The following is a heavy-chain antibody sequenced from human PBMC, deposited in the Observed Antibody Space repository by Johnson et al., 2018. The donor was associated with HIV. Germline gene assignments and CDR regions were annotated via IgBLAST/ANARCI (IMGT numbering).Heavy chain of an antibody. Sequence: QVQLVESGGGLVQPGGSLILSCAASGFTFSDYYINWICQAPGKGLEWVSYIDSSGSGIYYADSVKGRFTISRDNAKNSLYLQMNSLRAEDTAVYYCARYEGNSVAFDIWGQGTMVTVSS. CDR2: IDSSGSGI. D-gene: IGHD1-7*01. V-gene: IGHV3-11*01. CDR3: ARYEGNSVAFDI. CDR1: GFTFSDYY. J-gene: IGHJ3*02.